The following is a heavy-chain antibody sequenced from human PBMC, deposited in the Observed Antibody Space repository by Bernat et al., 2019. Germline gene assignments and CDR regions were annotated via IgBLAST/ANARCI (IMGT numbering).Heavy chain of an antibody. D-gene: IGHD6-13*01. CDR2: IKSKTDGGTT. V-gene: IGHV3-15*01. J-gene: IGHJ4*02. CDR1: GFTFSNAW. CDR3: PTGEGLAAVGPYFDY. Sequence: EVQLVESGGGLVKPGGSLRLSCAASGFTFSNAWMSWVRQAPGKGLEWVGRIKSKTDGGTTDYAAPVKGRFTISRDDSKNTLYLQMNSLKTDDTAVYYRPTGEGLAAVGPYFDYWGQGTLVTVSS.